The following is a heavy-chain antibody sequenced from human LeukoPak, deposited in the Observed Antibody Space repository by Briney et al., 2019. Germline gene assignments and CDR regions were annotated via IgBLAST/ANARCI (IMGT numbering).Heavy chain of an antibody. CDR1: GGSISRYY. V-gene: IGHV4-4*07. Sequence: SETLSLTCTVFGGSISRYYWSWIRQPAGKGLEWIGRVYTSGSTNYNPSLKSRVTMSVDTSKNQFSLKLSSVPAADTAVYYCAGTQKAYSYGYGWDYWGQGTLVTVSS. CDR3: AGTQKAYSYGYGWDY. D-gene: IGHD5-18*01. CDR2: VYTSGST. J-gene: IGHJ4*02.